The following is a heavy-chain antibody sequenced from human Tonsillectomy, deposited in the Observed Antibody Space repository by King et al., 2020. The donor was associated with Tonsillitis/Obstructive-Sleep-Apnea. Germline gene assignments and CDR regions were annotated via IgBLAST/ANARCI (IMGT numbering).Heavy chain of an antibody. CDR3: ARRYRSSPTTPGYFDL. V-gene: IGHV5-51*01. D-gene: IGHD6-13*01. CDR2: IYPDDSDV. Sequence: VQLVESGAEVKKPGESLKISCWGSGYSFTSYWIVWVRQMPGKGLEWMGIIYPDDSDVRYSPSFQGQVTISADKSISTAYLQWSSLKASDTAMYYCARRYRSSPTTPGYFDLLFCGTL. J-gene: IGHJ2*01. CDR1: GYSFTSYW.